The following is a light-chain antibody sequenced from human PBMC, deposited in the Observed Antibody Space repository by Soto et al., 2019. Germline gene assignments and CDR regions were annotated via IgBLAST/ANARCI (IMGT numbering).Light chain of an antibody. J-gene: IGLJ2*01. CDR3: SLYTTSSTRVV. Sequence: QSALTQPASVSGSPGQSITLSCSGTSSDVGGYHFVSWYQQHPGKAPNLIIYEVNNRPSGVPDRFSGSKSGNTASLTISGLQAEDEANYFCSLYTTSSTRVVFGGGTKLTVL. CDR2: EVN. V-gene: IGLV2-14*01. CDR1: SSDVGGYHF.